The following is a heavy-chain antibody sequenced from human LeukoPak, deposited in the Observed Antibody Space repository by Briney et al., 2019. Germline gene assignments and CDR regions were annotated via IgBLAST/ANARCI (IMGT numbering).Heavy chain of an antibody. V-gene: IGHV3-7*01. CDR1: GFTFSSYW. J-gene: IGHJ4*02. D-gene: IGHD3-16*01. CDR3: ARDRTLYGTGPHFGD. Sequence: GGSLRLSCAASGFTFSSYWMSWVRQAPGKGLEWVANIKQHGSEKYYVDSVKGRFTISRDNAKNSLYLQLNSLRAEDTAVYYCARDRTLYGTGPHFGDWGQGIQVTVSS. CDR2: IKQHGSEK.